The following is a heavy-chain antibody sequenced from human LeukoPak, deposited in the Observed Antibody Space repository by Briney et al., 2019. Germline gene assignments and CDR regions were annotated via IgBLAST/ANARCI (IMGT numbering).Heavy chain of an antibody. Sequence: SQTLSLTCTVSGGSIISGDFFWSWIRQPPGKGLEWIGYIYYSGTTSYNPSLKSRVTISVDTSKNQFSLKLSSVTAADTAVYYCPGGVVTFHYWGQEPLVPVSS. V-gene: IGHV4-30-4*08. CDR3: PGGVVTFHY. CDR2: IYYSGTT. D-gene: IGHD3-22*01. J-gene: IGHJ4*02. CDR1: GGSIISGDFF.